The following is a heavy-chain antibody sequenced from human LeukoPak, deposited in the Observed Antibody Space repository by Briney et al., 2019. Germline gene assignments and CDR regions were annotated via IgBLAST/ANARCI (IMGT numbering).Heavy chain of an antibody. CDR1: GFTFGAFG. CDR3: ARENGCGGGCYYFDY. J-gene: IGHJ4*02. Sequence: GGSLRLSCAASGFTFGAFGMSWVRQAPGKGLEWVSGINWNGGTTAYADSVKGRFTISRDNAKNSLYLQMNSLRAEDTALYYCARENGCGGGCYYFDYWGQGTLVTVSS. D-gene: IGHD2-21*01. V-gene: IGHV3-20*04. CDR2: INWNGGTT.